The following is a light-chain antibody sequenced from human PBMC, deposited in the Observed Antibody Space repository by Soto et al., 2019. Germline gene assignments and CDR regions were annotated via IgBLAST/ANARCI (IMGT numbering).Light chain of an antibody. Sequence: EIVLTQSPATLSLSPGEIAALSCRSSQSVYSYLACYQQKPGQAHSRLIYDASNRATVIPARFRGSGSGTDFSLIISSLEPEDFAVYYCQQRSNWPSTFGQGTRLEIK. CDR2: DAS. J-gene: IGKJ5*01. V-gene: IGKV3-11*01. CDR3: QQRSNWPST. CDR1: QSVYSY.